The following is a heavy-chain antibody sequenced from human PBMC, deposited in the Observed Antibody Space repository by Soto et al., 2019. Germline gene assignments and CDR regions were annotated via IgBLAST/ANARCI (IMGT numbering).Heavy chain of an antibody. J-gene: IGHJ4*02. CDR1: GFIFSGSA. Sequence: EVQLVESGGGLVQPGGSLKLSCAASGFIFSGSAMHWVRQASGKGLEWVGRIRSKANSYATAYAASVKGRFTISRDDSKNTAYLQMNSLKTEDTAVYYCTRHTHCGGDCYAIGGFDYWGQGTLVTVSS. CDR3: TRHTHCGGDCYAIGGFDY. V-gene: IGHV3-73*02. CDR2: IRSKANSYAT. D-gene: IGHD2-21*02.